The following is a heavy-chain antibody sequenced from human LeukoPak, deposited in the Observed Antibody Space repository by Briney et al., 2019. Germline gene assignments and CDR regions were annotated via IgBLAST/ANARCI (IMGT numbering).Heavy chain of an antibody. Sequence: PGGSLRLSCAASGFTFSSYAMHWVRQAPGKGLEWVAVISYDGSNKYYADSVKGRFTISRDNSKNTLYLQMNSLRAEDTAVYYCAKTGATKGGYYFDYWGQGTLVTVSS. CDR1: GFTFSSYA. V-gene: IGHV3-30-3*02. CDR3: AKTGATKGGYYFDY. CDR2: ISYDGSNK. D-gene: IGHD1-26*01. J-gene: IGHJ4*02.